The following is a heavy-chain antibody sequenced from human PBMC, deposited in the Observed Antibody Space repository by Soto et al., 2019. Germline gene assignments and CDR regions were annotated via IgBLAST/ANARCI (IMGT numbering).Heavy chain of an antibody. CDR3: ARETSITIFGVVKNRFDP. J-gene: IGHJ5*02. V-gene: IGHV4-39*02. CDR2: IYYSGST. CDR1: GGSISSSSYY. Sequence: SETLSLTCTVSGGSISSSSYYWGWIRQPPGKGLEWIGTIYYSGSTYYNPSLKSRVTISVDTSKNQFSLKLSSVTAADTAVYYCARETSITIFGVVKNRFDPWGQGTLVTVSS. D-gene: IGHD3-3*01.